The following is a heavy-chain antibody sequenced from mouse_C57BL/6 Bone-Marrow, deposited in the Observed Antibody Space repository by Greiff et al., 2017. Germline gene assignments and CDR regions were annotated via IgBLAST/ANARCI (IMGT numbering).Heavy chain of an antibody. CDR3: ASLGWNFDY. CDR2: ISYDGSN. CDR1: GYSITSGYY. D-gene: IGHD4-1*01. J-gene: IGHJ2*01. Sequence: VQLKESGPGLVKPSQSLSLTCSVTGYSITSGYYWNWIRQFPGNKLEWMGYISYDGSNNYNPSLKNRISITRDTSKNQFFLKLNSVTTEDTATYYCASLGWNFDYWGQGTTLTVSS. V-gene: IGHV3-6*01.